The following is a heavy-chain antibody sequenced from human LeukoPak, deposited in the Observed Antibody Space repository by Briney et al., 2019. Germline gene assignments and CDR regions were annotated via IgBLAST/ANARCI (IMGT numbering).Heavy chain of an antibody. CDR1: GGSFSGYY. Sequence: SETLSPTCAVYGGSFSGYYWSWIRQPPGKGLEWIGEINHSGSTNYNPSLKSRVTISVDTSKNQFSLKLSSATAADTAVYYCARGLVIKYYYYYYMDVWGKGTTVTVSS. CDR2: INHSGST. V-gene: IGHV4-34*01. CDR3: ARGLVIKYYYYYYMDV. J-gene: IGHJ6*03. D-gene: IGHD3-9*01.